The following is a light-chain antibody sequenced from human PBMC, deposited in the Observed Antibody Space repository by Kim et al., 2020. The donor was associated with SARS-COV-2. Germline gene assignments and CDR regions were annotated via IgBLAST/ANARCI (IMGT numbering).Light chain of an antibody. V-gene: IGLV2-11*01. Sequence: GQSVSISCTGTSSDVGGYNFVSWYQHHPGKAPKLIIYDVTKRPSGVPDRFSGSKSGNTASLTISGLRADDEADYYCCSYAGTYSLVFGGGTQLTVL. CDR2: DVT. J-gene: IGLJ3*02. CDR1: SSDVGGYNF. CDR3: CSYAGTYSLV.